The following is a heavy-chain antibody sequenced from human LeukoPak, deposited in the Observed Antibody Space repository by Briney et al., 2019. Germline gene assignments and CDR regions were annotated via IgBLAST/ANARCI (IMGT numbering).Heavy chain of an antibody. CDR1: GGSFSGYY. V-gene: IGHV4-34*01. CDR3: ARGREEAFDI. J-gene: IGHJ3*02. CDR2: INHSGST. Sequence: SETLSLTCAVYGGSFSGYYWSWTRQPPGKGLEWIGEINHSGSTNYNPSLKSRVTISVDTSKNQFSLKLSSVTAADTAVYYCARGREEAFDIWGQGTMVTVSS.